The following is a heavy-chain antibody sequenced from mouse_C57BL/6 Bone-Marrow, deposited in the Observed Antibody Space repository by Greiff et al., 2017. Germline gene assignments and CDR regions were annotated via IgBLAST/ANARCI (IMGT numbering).Heavy chain of an antibody. Sequence: QVQLQQSGAELVRPGTSVKVSCKASGYAFTSYWMHWVKQRPGRGLEWIGRIDPNSGGTKYNEKFKSKATLTVDKPSSTAYMQLSSLTSEDSAVYYCARDYYYGSIGGYWGQGTTLTVSS. J-gene: IGHJ2*01. CDR1: GYAFTSYW. CDR3: ARDYYYGSIGGY. CDR2: IDPNSGGT. V-gene: IGHV1-72*01. D-gene: IGHD1-1*01.